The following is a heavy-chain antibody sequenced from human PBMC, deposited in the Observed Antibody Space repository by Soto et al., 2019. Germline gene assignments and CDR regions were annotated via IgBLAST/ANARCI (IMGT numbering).Heavy chain of an antibody. CDR1: GNTFTYRY. J-gene: IGHJ4*02. CDR2: ITPFSGDV. Sequence: ASVKVSCKTLGNTFTYRYLHWVRQAPGQALEWMGWITPFSGDVHYAQKFRERVTITRDRSINTAYMQMSTLRSEDTPMYFCAARGAACGHFTRELPDHWGQLYLVTVSS. CDR3: AARGAACGHFTRELPDH. D-gene: IGHD1-26*01. V-gene: IGHV1-45*02.